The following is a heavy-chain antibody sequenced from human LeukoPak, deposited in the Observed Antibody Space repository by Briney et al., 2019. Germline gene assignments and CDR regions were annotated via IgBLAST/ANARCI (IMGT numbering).Heavy chain of an antibody. D-gene: IGHD5-24*01. CDR2: ISSTSSYI. CDR1: GFTFSSYS. V-gene: IGHV3-21*01. J-gene: IGHJ4*02. CDR3: ARMRDDNLVY. Sequence: GGSLRLFCAASGFTFSSYSINWVRQAPGEGLEWVSSISSTSSYIYYIDSVKGRFTISRDNAKNSLYLQMNSLRAEDTAVYYCARMRDDNLVYWGQGTLVTVSS.